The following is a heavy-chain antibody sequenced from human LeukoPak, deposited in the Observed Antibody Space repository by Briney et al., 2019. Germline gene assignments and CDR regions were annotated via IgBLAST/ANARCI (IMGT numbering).Heavy chain of an antibody. CDR2: INHSGGT. V-gene: IGHV4-34*01. CDR3: ARGAMVRTRFDY. CDR1: GGSFSGYY. J-gene: IGHJ4*02. D-gene: IGHD3-10*01. Sequence: SETLSLTCAVYGGSFSGYYWSWIRQPPGKGLEWIGEINHSGGTNYNPSLKSRATISVDTSKNQFSLKLSSVTAADTAVYYCARGAMVRTRFDYWGQGTLVTVSS.